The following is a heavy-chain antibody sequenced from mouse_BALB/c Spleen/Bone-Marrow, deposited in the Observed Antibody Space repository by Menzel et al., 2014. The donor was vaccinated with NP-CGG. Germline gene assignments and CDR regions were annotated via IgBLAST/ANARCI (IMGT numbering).Heavy chain of an antibody. J-gene: IGHJ3*01. CDR1: GFTFTDYY. D-gene: IGHD2-14*01. V-gene: IGHV7-3*02. Sequence: EVQGVESGGGLVQPGGSLRLSCATSGFTFTDYYMSWVRQPPGKALEWLGFIRNKANGYTTEYSASVKGRFTISRDNSQSILYLQMNTLRAEDSATYYCARDRRYDLARFAYWGQGTLVTVSA. CDR3: ARDRRYDLARFAY. CDR2: IRNKANGYTT.